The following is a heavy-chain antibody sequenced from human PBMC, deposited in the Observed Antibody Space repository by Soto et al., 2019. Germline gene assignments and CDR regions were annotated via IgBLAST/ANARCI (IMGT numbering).Heavy chain of an antibody. CDR2: ISYDGSNK. D-gene: IGHD1-26*01. CDR3: AKGSQKELFDY. CDR1: GFTFSSYA. V-gene: IGHV3-30-3*01. J-gene: IGHJ4*02. Sequence: GGSLRLSCAASGFTFSSYAMHWVRQAPGKGLEWVAVISYDGSNKYYADSVKGRFTISRDNSKNTLYLQMNSLRAEDTAVYYCAKGSQKELFDYWGQGTLVTVSS.